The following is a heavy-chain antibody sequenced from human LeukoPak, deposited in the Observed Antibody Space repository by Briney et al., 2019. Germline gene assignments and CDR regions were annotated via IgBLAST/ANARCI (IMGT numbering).Heavy chain of an antibody. CDR2: IYYSGDI. V-gene: IGHV4-59*01. D-gene: IGHD3-3*01. J-gene: IGHJ3*02. Sequence: LETLSLTCTVSGGSMRSYYLSWIRQPPGKRLEWVGYIYYSGDINYNPSLRSRVAISVDTSNNQFSLKLTSVTAADTAVYYCARGNYDFWSAQHAFDIWGQGTMVTVSS. CDR3: ARGNYDFWSAQHAFDI. CDR1: GGSMRSYY.